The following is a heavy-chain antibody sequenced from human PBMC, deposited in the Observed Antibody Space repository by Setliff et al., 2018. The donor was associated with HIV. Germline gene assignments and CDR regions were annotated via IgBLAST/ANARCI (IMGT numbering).Heavy chain of an antibody. CDR1: GFTFSRYA. CDR3: AKGYFDWLRAGTFDY. D-gene: IGHD3-9*01. Sequence: PGGSLRLSCAASGFTFSRYAMTWVRQAPGKGLEWVSAVSGSGIGSYYPDSVKGRFTISRDNSKNTLFLQMNSLRSEDTAVYYCAKGYFDWLRAGTFDYWGQGSLVTVSS. CDR2: VSGSGIGS. J-gene: IGHJ4*02. V-gene: IGHV3-23*01.